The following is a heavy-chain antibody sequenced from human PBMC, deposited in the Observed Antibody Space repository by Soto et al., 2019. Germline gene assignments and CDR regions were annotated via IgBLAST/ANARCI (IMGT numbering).Heavy chain of an antibody. V-gene: IGHV3-72*01. J-gene: IGHJ6*02. CDR2: TANKRSGYTT. CDR3: ARAGFGHGVDV. D-gene: IGHD3-16*01. Sequence: EVELVESGGGLVQAGGSLRVPCGVSGFTSSDHYMDWVRQAPGKGLEWVGRTANKRSGYTTEYAASVKGRVIISRDDSKNSVYLQMNSLKIEDTDVYDCARAGFGHGVDVWGQGTTVTVSS. CDR1: GFTSSDHY.